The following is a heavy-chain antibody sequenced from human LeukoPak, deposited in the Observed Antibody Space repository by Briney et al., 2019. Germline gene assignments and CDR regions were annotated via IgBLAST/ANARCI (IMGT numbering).Heavy chain of an antibody. D-gene: IGHD3-22*01. Sequence: LSETLSLTCTVSGGSVSTGGLYWAWIRQPPGKGLEWIGHIYYSGNTYYNPSLESRLTISLDTSRNQFSLMLRSVTAADTAVYFCARVLNSGGYQIGYWGQGTLVTVSS. CDR1: GGSVSTGGLY. CDR3: ARVLNSGGYQIGY. J-gene: IGHJ4*02. CDR2: IYYSGNT. V-gene: IGHV4-30-4*01.